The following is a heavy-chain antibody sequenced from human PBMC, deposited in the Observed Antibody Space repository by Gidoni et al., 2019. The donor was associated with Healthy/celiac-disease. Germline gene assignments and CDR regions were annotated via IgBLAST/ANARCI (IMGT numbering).Heavy chain of an antibody. J-gene: IGHJ3*02. V-gene: IGHV1-18*04. D-gene: IGHD3-22*01. CDR2: ISAYNGNT. CDR3: ARSRSYYYDSPRASGSDI. CDR1: GYTFTSYG. Sequence: QVQLVQSGAEVKKPGASVKVSCKASGYTFTSYGISGVRQAPGQGLEWMGWISAYNGNTNYAQKLQGRVTMTTDTSTSTAYMELRSLRSDDTAVYYCARSRSYYYDSPRASGSDIWGQGTMVTVSS.